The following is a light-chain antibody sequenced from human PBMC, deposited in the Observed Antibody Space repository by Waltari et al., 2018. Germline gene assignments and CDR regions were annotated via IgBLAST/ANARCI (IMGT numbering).Light chain of an antibody. J-gene: IGKJ1*01. CDR2: GAS. CDR1: QSVSSN. V-gene: IGKV3-15*01. Sequence: EIVMTQSPATLSVSPGERPRLSCRASQSVSSNLAWYQQKPGQAPRLLIYGASTRATGIPARFSGSGSGTEFTLTISSLQSEDFAVYYCQQYNNWPPWTFGQGTKVEIK. CDR3: QQYNNWPPWT.